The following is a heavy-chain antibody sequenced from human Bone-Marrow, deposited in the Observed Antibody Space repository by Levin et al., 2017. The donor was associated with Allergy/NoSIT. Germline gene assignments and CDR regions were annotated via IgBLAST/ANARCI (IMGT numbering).Heavy chain of an antibody. J-gene: IGHJ4*02. D-gene: IGHD1-26*01. Sequence: PSGTLSLTCAASGFTFSAFGMHWVRQAPGRGLEWVAVISYDGGHKFYADSVKGRFTISRDNSKNTHYLQMNSLRAEDTAVYYCTRDRGEWGQFYFDYWGLGILVTVSS. CDR1: GFTFSAFG. CDR3: TRDRGEWGQFYFDY. CDR2: ISYDGGHK. V-gene: IGHV3-33*01.